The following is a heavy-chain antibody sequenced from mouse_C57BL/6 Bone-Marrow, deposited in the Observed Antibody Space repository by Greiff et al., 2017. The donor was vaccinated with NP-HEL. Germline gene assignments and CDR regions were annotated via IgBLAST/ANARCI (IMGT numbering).Heavy chain of an antibody. J-gene: IGHJ1*03. CDR3: ASGYYGYFDV. V-gene: IGHV1-63*01. D-gene: IGHD1-1*02. Sequence: VNVVESGAELVRPGTSVKMSCKASGYTFTNYWIGWAKQRPGHGLEWIGDIYPGGGYTNYNEKFKGKATLTADKSSSTAYMQFSSLTSEDSAIYYCASGYYGYFDVWGTGTTVTVSS. CDR2: IYPGGGYT. CDR1: GYTFTNYW.